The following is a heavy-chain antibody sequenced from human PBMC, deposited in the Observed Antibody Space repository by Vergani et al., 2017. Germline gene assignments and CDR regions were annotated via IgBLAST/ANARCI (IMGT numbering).Heavy chain of an antibody. CDR3: GRMGSGWQLDY. J-gene: IGHJ4*02. Sequence: QVTLKESGPALVKPTQTLTLTCIFSGFSLSTRGMRVSWIRQPPGKALEWLARIDWDDDKFYSTSLKSMLTISKNTSKNQVGLTMTNMDSVDTATYYCGRMGSGWQLDYWGQGTLVTVSS. CDR2: IDWDDDK. D-gene: IGHD6-25*01. CDR1: GFSLSTRGMR. V-gene: IGHV2-70*04.